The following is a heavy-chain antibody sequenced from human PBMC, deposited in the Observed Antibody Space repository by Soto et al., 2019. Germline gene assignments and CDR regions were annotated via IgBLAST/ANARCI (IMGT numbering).Heavy chain of an antibody. D-gene: IGHD2-15*01. Sequence: PSETLSLTCAFYGGSFSGYYWSWIRQPPGKGLEWIGEINHSGSTNYNPSLKSRVTISVDTSKNQFSLKLSSVTAADTAVYYCARVADIVVVVAATQDAFDIWGQGTMVTVSS. CDR1: GGSFSGYY. CDR2: INHSGST. J-gene: IGHJ3*02. CDR3: ARVADIVVVVAATQDAFDI. V-gene: IGHV4-34*01.